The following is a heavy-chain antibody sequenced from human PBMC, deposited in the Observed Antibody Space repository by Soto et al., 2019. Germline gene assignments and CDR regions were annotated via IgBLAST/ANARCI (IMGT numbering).Heavy chain of an antibody. V-gene: IGHV3-33*01. CDR2: IWYDGSNK. Sequence: GGSLRLSCAASGFTFSSYGMHWVRQAPGKGLEWVAVIWYDGSNKYYADSVKGRFTISRDNSKNTLYLQMNSLRAEDTAVYYCARDHQTYYYDSSGYYPLDYWGQGTLVTVSS. CDR1: GFTFSSYG. CDR3: ARDHQTYYYDSSGYYPLDY. J-gene: IGHJ4*02. D-gene: IGHD3-22*01.